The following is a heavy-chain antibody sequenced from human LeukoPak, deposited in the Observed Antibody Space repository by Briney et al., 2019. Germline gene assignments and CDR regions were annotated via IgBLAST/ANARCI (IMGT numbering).Heavy chain of an antibody. Sequence: PSETLSLTCTVSGGSISSSSYYWGWIRQPPGKGLEWIGSIYYSGSTYYNPSLKSRVTISVDTSKNQFSPKLSSVTAADTAVYYCARVRFLDGGYMDVWGKGTTVTVSS. J-gene: IGHJ6*03. CDR1: GGSISSSSYY. V-gene: IGHV4-39*07. D-gene: IGHD3-3*01. CDR3: ARVRFLDGGYMDV. CDR2: IYYSGST.